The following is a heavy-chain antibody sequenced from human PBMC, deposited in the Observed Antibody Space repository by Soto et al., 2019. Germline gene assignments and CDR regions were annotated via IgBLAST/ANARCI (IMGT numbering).Heavy chain of an antibody. CDR3: ARDKEYYYGSGSPQYGMDV. J-gene: IGHJ6*02. CDR2: ISGSGGST. V-gene: IGHV3-23*01. D-gene: IGHD3-10*01. CDR1: GFTFISFA. Sequence: PRGSLRLSCAASGFTFISFAIIFFRHSPFKWLDWVSAISGSGGSTYSADSVKGRFTISRDNSKNTLYLQMNSLRAEDTAVYYCARDKEYYYGSGSPQYGMDVWGQGTTVTVSS.